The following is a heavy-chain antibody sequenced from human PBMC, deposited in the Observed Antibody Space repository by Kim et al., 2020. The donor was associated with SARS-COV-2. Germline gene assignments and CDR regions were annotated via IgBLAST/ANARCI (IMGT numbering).Heavy chain of an antibody. Sequence: SETLSLTCTVSGGSISSYYWSWIRQPPGKGLEWIGYIYYSGSTNYNPSLKSRVTISVDTSKNQFSLKLSSVTAADTAVYYCARGAGGGCVDVWGQGTTVT. J-gene: IGHJ6*02. V-gene: IGHV4-59*01. D-gene: IGHD2-15*01. CDR2: IYYSGST. CDR3: ARGAGGGCVDV. CDR1: GGSISSYY.